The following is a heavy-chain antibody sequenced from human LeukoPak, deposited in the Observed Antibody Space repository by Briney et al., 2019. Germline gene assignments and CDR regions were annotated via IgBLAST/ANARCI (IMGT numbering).Heavy chain of an antibody. V-gene: IGHV1-3*01. J-gene: IGHJ5*02. Sequence: GGSLRLSCAASGYTFTSYAMHWVRQAPGQRLEWMGWINAGNGNTKYSQKFQGRVTITRDTSASTAYMELSSLRSEDTAVYYCARGKGTPQQLVNWFDPWGQGTLVTVSS. CDR3: ARGKGTPQQLVNWFDP. CDR2: INAGNGNT. CDR1: GYTFTSYA. D-gene: IGHD6-13*01.